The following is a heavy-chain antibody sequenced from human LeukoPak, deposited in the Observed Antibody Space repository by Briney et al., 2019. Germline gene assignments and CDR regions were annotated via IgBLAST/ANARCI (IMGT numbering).Heavy chain of an antibody. J-gene: IGHJ6*02. D-gene: IGHD5-18*01. Sequence: GASLKIFCTGSGYSFSSYWIGWVRQMAGKGLELMGIIYPGDSDTRYSPSFQGQVTISADRSISTAYLQWSSLKASDTAMYYCARRRDTAIDYYGMDVWGQGTLVTVSS. CDR1: GYSFSSYW. CDR2: IYPGDSDT. V-gene: IGHV5-51*01. CDR3: ARRRDTAIDYYGMDV.